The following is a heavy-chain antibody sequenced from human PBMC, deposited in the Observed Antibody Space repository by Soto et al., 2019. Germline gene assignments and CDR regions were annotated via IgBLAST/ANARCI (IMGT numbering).Heavy chain of an antibody. Sequence: EVQLVESGGGLVKPGESLRLSCAASGFTFNSYSMNWVRQAPGKGLEWVSSISSSSSYIYYADSVKGRFTISRDNAKNSLYLQMNSLRAEDTAVYYCARDCSGGSCYRKGIEYFQHWGQGTLVTVSS. CDR2: ISSSSSYI. CDR1: GFTFNSYS. J-gene: IGHJ1*01. D-gene: IGHD2-15*01. V-gene: IGHV3-21*01. CDR3: ARDCSGGSCYRKGIEYFQH.